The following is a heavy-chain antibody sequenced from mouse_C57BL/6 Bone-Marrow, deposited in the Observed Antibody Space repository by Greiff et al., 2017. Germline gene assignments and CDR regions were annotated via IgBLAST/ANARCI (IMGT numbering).Heavy chain of an antibody. D-gene: IGHD2-4*01. V-gene: IGHV5-16*01. CDR1: GFTFSDYY. CDR2: INYDGSST. J-gene: IGHJ2*01. CDR3: ARDRGYDYDV. Sequence: EVMLVESEGGLVQPGSSMKLSCTASGFTFSDYYMAWVRQVPEKGLEWVANINYDGSSTYYLDSLKSRFIISRDNAKNILYLQMSSLKSEDTATYYCARDRGYDYDVWGQGTTLTVSS.